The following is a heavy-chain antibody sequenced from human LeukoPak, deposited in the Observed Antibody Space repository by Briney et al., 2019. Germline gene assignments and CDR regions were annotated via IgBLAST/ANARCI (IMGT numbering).Heavy chain of an antibody. CDR2: IKQDGSEK. Sequence: GGSLRLSCTASGFTFSTYGMSWVRQAPGKGLEWVANIKQDGSEKYYVDSVKGRFTISRDNAKNSLYLQMNSLRAEDTAMYYCARDSAGNDYWGQGTLVTVSS. J-gene: IGHJ4*02. V-gene: IGHV3-7*01. CDR3: ARDSAGNDY. CDR1: GFTFSTYG. D-gene: IGHD6-13*01.